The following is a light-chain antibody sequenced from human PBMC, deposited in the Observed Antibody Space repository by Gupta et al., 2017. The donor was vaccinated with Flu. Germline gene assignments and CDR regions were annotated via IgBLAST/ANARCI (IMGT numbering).Light chain of an antibody. Sequence: SVLTQPPSASRTPRQRVTSSCSGSSSNLGSNYVYWYQQLPGPAPKLLIYRNDQRPSGAPARFSGSKSGTSAALALSGLRSEDEADYYCAAWDDSLSAWVFGGGTKLTVL. V-gene: IGLV1-47*01. CDR3: AAWDDSLSAWV. CDR2: RND. J-gene: IGLJ3*02. CDR1: SSNLGSNY.